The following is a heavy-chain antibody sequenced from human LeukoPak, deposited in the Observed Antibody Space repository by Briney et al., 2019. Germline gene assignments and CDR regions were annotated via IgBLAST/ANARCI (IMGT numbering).Heavy chain of an antibody. D-gene: IGHD1-1*01. CDR1: GFSVSSIY. J-gene: IGHJ4*02. V-gene: IGHV3-53*01. CDR2: IYRDGTT. CDR3: ARAPNWRFDH. Sequence: GGSLRLSCAASGFSVSSIYMNWVRQAPGKGLEWVSVIYRDGTTYYADSVKGRYTISRDDSKNTLYLHMNSLRAEDTAVYYCARAPNWRFDHWGQGTLVTVSS.